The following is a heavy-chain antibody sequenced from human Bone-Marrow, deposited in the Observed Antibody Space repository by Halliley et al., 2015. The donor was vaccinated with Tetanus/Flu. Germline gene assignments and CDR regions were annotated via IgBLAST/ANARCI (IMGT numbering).Heavy chain of an antibody. J-gene: IGHJ3*01. D-gene: IGHD6-13*01. Sequence: GRIKRKVNGETTDFAAPVQGRFAITRDDSKNMVYLHMNNLKIDDTAVYYCATDVPFTAGALDSWGRGTMVTVSS. V-gene: IGHV3-15*05. CDR2: IKRKVNGETT. CDR3: ATDVPFTAGALDS.